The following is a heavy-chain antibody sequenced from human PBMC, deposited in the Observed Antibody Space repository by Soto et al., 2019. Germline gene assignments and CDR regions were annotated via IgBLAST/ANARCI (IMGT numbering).Heavy chain of an antibody. Sequence: GASVKVSCKASGYTFTSYAMHWVRQAPGQRLEWMGWINAGNGNTNYAQNLQGRVTMTTDTSTSTAYMELGSLRSDDTAVYYCARGRRSDTYGRYWGQGTLVTVSS. V-gene: IGHV1-3*01. CDR1: GYTFTSYA. CDR3: ARGRRSDTYGRY. CDR2: INAGNGNT. J-gene: IGHJ4*02. D-gene: IGHD5-18*01.